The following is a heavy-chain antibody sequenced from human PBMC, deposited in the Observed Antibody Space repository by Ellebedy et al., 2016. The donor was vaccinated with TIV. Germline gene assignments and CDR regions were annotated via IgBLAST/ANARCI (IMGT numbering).Heavy chain of an antibody. CDR3: ARAQQMVNHDPFDI. CDR2: INTGSGTI. V-gene: IGHV3-48*02. D-gene: IGHD6-13*01. Sequence: GESLKISXSGSGYTFSSYAMNWVRQAPGKGLEWVSYINTGSGTIYYADSVKGRFTISRDNAKNSLFLQMNSLRDEDTAVYYCARAQQMVNHDPFDIWGQGTMVTVSS. J-gene: IGHJ3*02. CDR1: GYTFSSYA.